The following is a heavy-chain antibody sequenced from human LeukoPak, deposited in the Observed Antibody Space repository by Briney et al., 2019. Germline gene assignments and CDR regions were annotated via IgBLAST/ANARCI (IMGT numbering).Heavy chain of an antibody. V-gene: IGHV3-33*01. CDR3: ARDPGSFVVVPAAMGDY. CDR1: GFTFSSYG. CDR2: IWYDGSNK. D-gene: IGHD2-2*01. Sequence: GRSLRLSCAASGFTFSSYGMHWVRQAPGKGLEWVPVIWYDGSNKYYADSVKGRFTISRDNSKNTLYLQMNSLRAEDTAVYYCARDPGSFVVVPAAMGDYWGQGTLVTVSS. J-gene: IGHJ4*02.